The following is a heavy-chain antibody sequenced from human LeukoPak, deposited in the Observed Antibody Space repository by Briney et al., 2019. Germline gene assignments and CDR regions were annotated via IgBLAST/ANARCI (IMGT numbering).Heavy chain of an antibody. V-gene: IGHV1-46*01. CDR1: GYTFTSYY. J-gene: IGHJ6*03. CDR3: ARAWEDPEDNYYYYYYMDV. Sequence: GASVKVSCKASGYTFTSYYMHWVRQAPGQGLEWMGIINPSGGSTSYAQKFQGRVTMTRDMSTSTVYMELSSLRSEDTAVYYCARAWEDPEDNYYYYYYMDVWGKGTTVTVSS. D-gene: IGHD1-26*01. CDR2: INPSGGST.